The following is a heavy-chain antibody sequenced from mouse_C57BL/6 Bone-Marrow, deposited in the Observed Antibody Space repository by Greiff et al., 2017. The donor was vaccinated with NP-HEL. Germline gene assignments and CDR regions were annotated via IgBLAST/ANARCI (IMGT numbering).Heavy chain of an antibody. CDR3: TGSKGSWYFDV. Sequence: VQLKESGGGLVQPGGSMKLSCVASGFTFSNYWMNWVRQSPEKGLEWVAQIRLKSDNYATHYAESVKGRFTISRDDSKSSVYLQMNNLRAEDTGIYYCTGSKGSWYFDVWGTGTTVTVSS. J-gene: IGHJ1*03. V-gene: IGHV6-3*01. CDR1: GFTFSNYW. D-gene: IGHD3-3*01. CDR2: IRLKSDNYAT.